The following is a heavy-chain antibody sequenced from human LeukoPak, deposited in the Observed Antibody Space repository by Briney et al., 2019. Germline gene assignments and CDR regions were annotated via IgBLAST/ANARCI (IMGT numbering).Heavy chain of an antibody. D-gene: IGHD5-24*01. J-gene: IGHJ4*02. CDR2: IYTSGST. CDR1: GGSISSGSYY. CDR3: ASLATITSGY. Sequence: SETLSLTCTVSGGSISSGSYYWSWIRQPAGKGLEWIGRIYTSGSTNYNPSLKSRVTISVDTSKNQFSLKLSSVTAADTAVCYCASLATITSGYWGQGTLVTVSS. V-gene: IGHV4-61*02.